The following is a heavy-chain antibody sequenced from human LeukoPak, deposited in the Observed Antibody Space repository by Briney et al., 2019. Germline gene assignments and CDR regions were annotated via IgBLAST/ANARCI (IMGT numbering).Heavy chain of an antibody. CDR2: ISDTGSTT. Sequence: GGSLRLSCAGSGFTFSSYAMSWVRQAPGKGLEWVSAISDTGSTTYDADSVKGRFTISRDNSRSTLYLQMNSLRAEDTALYYCAKDTSIGRYCTNGVCSPFDYWGRGTLVTVSS. CDR1: GFTFSSYA. J-gene: IGHJ4*02. V-gene: IGHV3-23*01. D-gene: IGHD2-8*01. CDR3: AKDTSIGRYCTNGVCSPFDY.